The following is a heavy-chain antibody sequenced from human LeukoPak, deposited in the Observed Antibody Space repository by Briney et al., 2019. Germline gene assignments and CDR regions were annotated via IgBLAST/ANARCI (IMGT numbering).Heavy chain of an antibody. D-gene: IGHD3-10*01. CDR1: GFTFSSYS. J-gene: IGHJ4*02. CDR3: TREGYYGSGSPPSLYFDY. Sequence: GGSLRLSCAASGFTFSSYSMNWVRQAPGKGLEWVAVTSSDLNVKLYADSVKGRFTISRDNSRSTLYLQMNSLRPEDTAIYYCTREGYYGSGSPPSLYFDYWGQGTLVTVSS. CDR2: TSSDLNVK. V-gene: IGHV3-30*03.